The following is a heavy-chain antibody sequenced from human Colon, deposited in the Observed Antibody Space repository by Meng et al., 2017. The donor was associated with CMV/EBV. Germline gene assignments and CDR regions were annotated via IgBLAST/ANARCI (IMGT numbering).Heavy chain of an antibody. J-gene: IGHJ6*02. V-gene: IGHV3-48*04. D-gene: IGHD3-9*01. CDR2: ISSSSSTI. CDR1: GFTFSSYW. CDR3: ARVTIFARGYYYGMDV. Sequence: GESLKISCAASGFTFSSYWMSWVRQAPGKGLEWVSYISSSSSTIYYADSVKGRFTISRDNAKNSLYLQMNSLRAEDTAVYYCARVTIFARGYYYGMDVWGQGTTVTVSS.